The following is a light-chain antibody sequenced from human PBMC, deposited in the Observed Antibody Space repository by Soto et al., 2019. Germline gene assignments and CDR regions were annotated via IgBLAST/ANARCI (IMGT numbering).Light chain of an antibody. V-gene: IGLV2-14*01. CDR1: SSDVGGYNY. J-gene: IGLJ1*01. Sequence: QSALTQPASVSGSPGQSITISCTGTSSDVGGYNYVSWYQQHPGKAPKLMIYEVSNRPSGVSNRFSGSKSGNTASLTISGLQAEDEADYYCSSYTSSSTIYVFGTGTQLTVL. CDR2: EVS. CDR3: SSYTSSSTIYV.